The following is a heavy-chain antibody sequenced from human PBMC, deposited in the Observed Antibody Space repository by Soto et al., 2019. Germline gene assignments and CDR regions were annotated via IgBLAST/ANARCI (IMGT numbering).Heavy chain of an antibody. J-gene: IGHJ4*02. CDR3: ARHEYNWKPNYYFDY. D-gene: IGHD1-20*01. Sequence: SETLSLTCTVSGGSISSGGYYWSWIRQHPGKGLEWIGYIYYSGSTYYNPSLKSRVTISVDTSKNQFSLKLSSVTAADTAVYYCARHEYNWKPNYYFDYWGQGTLVTVSS. CDR2: IYYSGST. CDR1: GGSISSGGYY. V-gene: IGHV4-31*03.